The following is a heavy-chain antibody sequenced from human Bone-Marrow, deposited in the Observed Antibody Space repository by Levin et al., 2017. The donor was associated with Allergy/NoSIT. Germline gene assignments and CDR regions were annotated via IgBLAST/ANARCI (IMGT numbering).Heavy chain of an antibody. Sequence: PGGSLRLSCAASRFTFSTYWMSWVRQAPGKGLEWVANIKQDGSEKYYVDSVKGRFTVSRDNTKNSLYLQMNSLRAEDTAVYYCARSQWLRLDVFDIWGQGTMVTVSS. J-gene: IGHJ3*02. V-gene: IGHV3-7*01. D-gene: IGHD5-12*01. CDR2: IKQDGSEK. CDR1: RFTFSTYW. CDR3: ARSQWLRLDVFDI.